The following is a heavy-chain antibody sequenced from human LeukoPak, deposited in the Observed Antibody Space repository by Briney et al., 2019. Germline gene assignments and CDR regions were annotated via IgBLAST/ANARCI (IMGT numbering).Heavy chain of an antibody. J-gene: IGHJ3*02. CDR2: INHSGST. V-gene: IGHV4-34*01. CDR1: GGSFSGYY. Sequence: PSETPSLTCAVYGGSFSGYYWSWIRQPPGKGLEWIGEINHSGSTNYNPSLKSRVTISVDTSKNQFSLKLSSVTAADTAVYYCARAIRVSRGAFDIWGQGTMVTVSS. CDR3: ARAIRVSRGAFDI.